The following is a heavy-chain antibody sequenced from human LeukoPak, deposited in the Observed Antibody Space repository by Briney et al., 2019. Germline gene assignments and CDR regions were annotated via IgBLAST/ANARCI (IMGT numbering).Heavy chain of an antibody. D-gene: IGHD5-18*01. CDR2: IWYDGSKK. CDR1: GFTFSSHG. Sequence: GGSLRLSCAASGFTFSSHGMHWVRQAPGKGLEWVALIWYDGSKKNYADSVKGRFTISRDDPKSTLYLQINSLRAEGTAVYYCAKDLSYGSNWFDPWGQGTLVTVSS. V-gene: IGHV3-33*06. J-gene: IGHJ5*02. CDR3: AKDLSYGSNWFDP.